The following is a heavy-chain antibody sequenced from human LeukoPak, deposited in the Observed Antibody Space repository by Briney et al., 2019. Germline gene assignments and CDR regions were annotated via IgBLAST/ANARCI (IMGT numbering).Heavy chain of an antibody. J-gene: IGHJ4*02. CDR1: GFTFSSYS. CDR3: ARGGWYGGLYFDY. Sequence: GGSLRLSCAASGFTFSSYSMNWVRQAPGKGLEWVSYISSSSSTLYYADSVKGRFTISRDNAKNSLYLQMNSLRAEDTAVYYCARGGWYGGLYFDYWGQGTLVTVSS. D-gene: IGHD6-19*01. CDR2: ISSSSSTL. V-gene: IGHV3-48*01.